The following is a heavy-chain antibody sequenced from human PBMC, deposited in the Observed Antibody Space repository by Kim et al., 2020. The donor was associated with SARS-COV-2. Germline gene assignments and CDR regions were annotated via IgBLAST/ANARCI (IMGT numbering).Heavy chain of an antibody. Sequence: LQSRVTISVDTSQTQFSLKLSSVTAADTAVYYCARWGRYSSSWTGDAFDIWGQGTMVTVSS. V-gene: IGHV4-34*01. CDR3: ARWGRYSSSWTGDAFDI. J-gene: IGHJ3*02. D-gene: IGHD6-13*01.